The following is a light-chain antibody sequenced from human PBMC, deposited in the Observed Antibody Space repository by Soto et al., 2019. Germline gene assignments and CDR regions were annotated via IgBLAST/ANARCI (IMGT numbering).Light chain of an antibody. CDR1: SSDVGGYNY. CDR3: SSYAGSNNWN. CDR2: EVS. Sequence: QSALTQPPSASGSPGQSVTISCTGTSSDVGGYNYVSWYQQHPGKAPKLMIYEVSKRPSGVPDRFSGSKSGNTASLAVSGLQAEDEADYYCSSYAGSNNWNFAPGTAVTVL. J-gene: IGLJ1*01. V-gene: IGLV2-8*01.